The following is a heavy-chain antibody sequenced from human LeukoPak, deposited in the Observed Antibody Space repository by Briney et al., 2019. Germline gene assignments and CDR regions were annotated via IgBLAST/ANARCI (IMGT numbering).Heavy chain of an antibody. CDR1: GFTFSSYW. Sequence: GGSLRLSCAASGFTFSSYWMSWVRQAPGKGLEWVANIKQDGSEKYYVDSVKGRFTISRDNAKNSLCLQMNSLKTEDTALYYCARDPGSLPAAIGYCCYGMDVWGQGTTVTVSS. V-gene: IGHV3-7*03. J-gene: IGHJ6*02. CDR3: ARDPGSLPAAIGYCCYGMDV. CDR2: IKQDGSEK. D-gene: IGHD2-2*02.